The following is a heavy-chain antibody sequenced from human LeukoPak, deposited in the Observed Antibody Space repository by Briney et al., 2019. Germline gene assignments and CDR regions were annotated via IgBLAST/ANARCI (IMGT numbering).Heavy chain of an antibody. CDR2: FDPEDGET. Sequence: ASVKVSCKVSGYTLTELSMHWVQQAPGKGLEWMGGFDPEDGETIYAQKFQGRVAMTEDTSTDTAYMELSSLRSEDTAVYYCATGEGYSYVQYYFDYWGQGTLVTVSS. V-gene: IGHV1-24*01. CDR3: ATGEGYSYVQYYFDY. J-gene: IGHJ4*02. CDR1: GYTLTELS. D-gene: IGHD5-18*01.